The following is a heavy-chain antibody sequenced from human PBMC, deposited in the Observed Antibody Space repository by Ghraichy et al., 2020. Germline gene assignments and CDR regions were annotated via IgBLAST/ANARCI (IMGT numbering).Heavy chain of an antibody. D-gene: IGHD6-13*01. CDR1: GGSFSGYY. V-gene: IGHV4-34*01. CDR3: ARGRIAAAGIGWGYFDL. CDR2: INHSGST. J-gene: IGHJ2*01. Sequence: SETLSLTCAVYGGSFSGYYWSWIRQPPGKGLEWIGEINHSGSTNYNPSLKSRVTISVDTSKNQFSLKLSSVTAADTAVYYCARGRIAAAGIGWGYFDLWGRGTLVTVSS.